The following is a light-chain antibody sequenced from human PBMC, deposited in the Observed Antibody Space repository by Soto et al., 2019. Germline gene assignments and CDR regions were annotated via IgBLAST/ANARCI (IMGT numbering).Light chain of an antibody. CDR2: RNS. J-gene: IGLJ1*01. Sequence: QSVLTQSPSASGTPGQRVTISCSGSASTIGRNYVYWYQQLPGTAPKLLIYRNSQRPSGVPDRFSGSKSGTSASLAISGLRSEDAADYYCAPWDDNLSGFYVFGDGTKVTVL. CDR3: APWDDNLSGFYV. V-gene: IGLV1-47*01. CDR1: ASTIGRNY.